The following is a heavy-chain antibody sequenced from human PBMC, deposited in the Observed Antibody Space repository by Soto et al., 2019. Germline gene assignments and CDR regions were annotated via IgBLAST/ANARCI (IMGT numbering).Heavy chain of an antibody. CDR2: MNPNSGNT. CDR3: ARGRYYYDSSGYSLYFQH. CDR1: GYTFTSYD. V-gene: IGHV1-8*01. Sequence: QVQLVQSGAEVKKPGASVKVSCKASGYTFTSYDINWVRQATGQGLEWMGWMNPNSGNTGYAQKFQGRVTMTRNTSKSTAYMELSSLRSEDTAVYYCARGRYYYDSSGYSLYFQHWGQGTLVTVSS. J-gene: IGHJ1*01. D-gene: IGHD3-22*01.